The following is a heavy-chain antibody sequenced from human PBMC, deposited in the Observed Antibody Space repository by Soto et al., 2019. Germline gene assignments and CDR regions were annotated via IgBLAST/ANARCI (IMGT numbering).Heavy chain of an antibody. CDR2: IIPIFGTA. J-gene: IGHJ6*02. CDR3: ARGAYDFWSGYHPANYYYYGMDV. CDR1: GGTFSSYA. D-gene: IGHD3-3*01. V-gene: IGHV1-69*13. Sequence: SVKVSCKASGGTFSSYAISWVRQAPGQGLEWMGGIIPIFGTANYAQKFQGRVTITADESTSTAYMELSSLRSEDTAVYYCARGAYDFWSGYHPANYYYYGMDVWGQGTMVTVSS.